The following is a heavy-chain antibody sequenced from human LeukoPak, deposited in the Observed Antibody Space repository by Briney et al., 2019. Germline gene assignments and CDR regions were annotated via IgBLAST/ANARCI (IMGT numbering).Heavy chain of an antibody. CDR3: ATDGAGFDT. V-gene: IGHV3-11*01. CDR2: INIGGTNT. Sequence: GGSLRLSCAAPGFTFNDYYMSWIRQAPGKGLEWLSYINIGGTNTHYADSVKGRFTISRDNAKKSLYLEMNNLRAEDTAVYYCATDGAGFDTWGQGVLVAVSS. J-gene: IGHJ5*02. CDR1: GFTFNDYY.